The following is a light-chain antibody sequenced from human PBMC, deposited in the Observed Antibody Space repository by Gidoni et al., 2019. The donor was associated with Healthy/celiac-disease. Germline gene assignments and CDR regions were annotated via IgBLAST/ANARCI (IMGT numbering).Light chain of an antibody. Sequence: DIQMTQSPSSLSASVGDRVTITCRASQSISSYLNWYQQKPGKAPKLLIYAASSLQSGVPSRFSGSVSGTDFTLTISSLQPEDFATYYCQQSYSTLRRTFGQGTKVEIK. CDR2: AAS. J-gene: IGKJ1*01. V-gene: IGKV1-39*01. CDR3: QQSYSTLRRT. CDR1: QSISSY.